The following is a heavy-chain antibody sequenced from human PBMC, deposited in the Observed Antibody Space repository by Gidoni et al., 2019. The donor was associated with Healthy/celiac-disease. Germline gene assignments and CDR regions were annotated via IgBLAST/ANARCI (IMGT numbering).Heavy chain of an antibody. CDR1: GFTFGAYA. CDR3: TREGDAFDI. V-gene: IGHV3-49*03. J-gene: IGHJ3*02. CDR2: IRSKAYGGTT. Sequence: EVQLVESGGGLVQPGRSLRLSCKASGFTFGAYAMSWFRQATGKGLEWVGFIRSKAYGGTTEYAASVKGRFTISRDDSKSIAYLQMNSLKTEDTAVYYCTREGDAFDIWGQGTMVTVSS.